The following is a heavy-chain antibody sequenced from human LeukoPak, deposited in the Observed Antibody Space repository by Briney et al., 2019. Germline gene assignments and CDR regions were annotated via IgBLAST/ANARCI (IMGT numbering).Heavy chain of an antibody. J-gene: IGHJ6*02. CDR1: GFTISSYS. CDR3: AREPDCSSTSCYFGYYYGMDV. D-gene: IGHD2-2*01. CDR2: ISSSSSYI. Sequence: GGSLRLSCAASGFTISSYSMNWVRQAPGKGLEWVSSISSSSSYIYYADSVKGRFTISRDNAKNSLYLQMNSLRAEDTAVYYCAREPDCSSTSCYFGYYYGMDVWGQGTTVTVSS. V-gene: IGHV3-21*01.